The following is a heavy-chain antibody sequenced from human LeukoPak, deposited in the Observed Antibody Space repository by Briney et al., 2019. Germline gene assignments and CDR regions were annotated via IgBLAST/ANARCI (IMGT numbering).Heavy chain of an antibody. D-gene: IGHD3-10*01. V-gene: IGHV4-59*08. CDR2: IYYSGST. CDR3: ASPYGSGSYGFDY. CDR1: GGSISSYY. J-gene: IGHJ4*02. Sequence: SETLSLTCTVSGGSISSYYWSWIRQPPGKGLEWIGYIYYSGSTYYNPSLKSRVTISVDTSKNQFSLKLSSVTTADTAVYYCASPYGSGSYGFDYWGQGTLVTVSS.